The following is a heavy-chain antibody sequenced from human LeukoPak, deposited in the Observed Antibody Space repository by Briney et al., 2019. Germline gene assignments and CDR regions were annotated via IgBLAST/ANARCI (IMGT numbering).Heavy chain of an antibody. CDR1: GYTFTSYD. J-gene: IGHJ4*02. Sequence: ASVKVSCKASGYTFTSYDINWVRQATGQGLEWMGWMNPNSGNTGYAQKFQGRVTMTRNTSISTAYMELSSLRSEDTAVYYCARGESGLRFLEWSANFDDWGQGTLVTVSS. CDR2: MNPNSGNT. CDR3: ARGESGLRFLEWSANFDD. D-gene: IGHD3-3*01. V-gene: IGHV1-8*01.